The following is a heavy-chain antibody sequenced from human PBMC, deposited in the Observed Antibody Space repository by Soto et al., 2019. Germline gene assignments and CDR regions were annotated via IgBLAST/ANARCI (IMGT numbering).Heavy chain of an antibody. J-gene: IGHJ4*02. CDR2: ISYDGRNE. V-gene: IGHV3-30*18. CDR3: AKRVVREPAYFDD. D-gene: IGHD3-10*01. CDR1: GFTFSAFA. Sequence: GGSLRLSCAVSGFTFSAFAMYWVRQAPGKGLEWVALISYDGRNEDYAESVRVRFTISRDNSKNTLYLDMNSLSAEDSAVYFCAKRVVREPAYFDDWGQGTMVTVYS.